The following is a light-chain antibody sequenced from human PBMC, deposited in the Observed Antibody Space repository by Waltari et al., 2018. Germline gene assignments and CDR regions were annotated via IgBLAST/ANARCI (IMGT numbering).Light chain of an antibody. CDR2: KAS. J-gene: IGKJ5*01. CDR3: QQYNCYTPLT. V-gene: IGKV1-5*03. CDR1: QSISSW. Sequence: DIQMTQSPSTLPASVGDRDTINCRPSQSISSWLAWYQQKPGRATHLLLYKASSLESGVPSRFSGSRSATEFTLLISSLQPADFATSYCQQYNCYTPLTFGQGTRLEIK.